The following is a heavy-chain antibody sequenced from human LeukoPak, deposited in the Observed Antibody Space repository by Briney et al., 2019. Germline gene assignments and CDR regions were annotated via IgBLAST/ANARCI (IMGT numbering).Heavy chain of an antibody. CDR1: GGCIGSGGYY. J-gene: IGHJ5*02. CDR3: ARDRKPLGWFDP. CDR2: IYYSGST. D-gene: IGHD7-27*01. Sequence: PSQTLSLTCPVSGGCIGSGGYYWSWIRQHPGKGLEWIGYIYYSGSTYYNPYLKSRVTISVDTSKNQFSLKLSSVTAADTAVYYCARDRKPLGWFDPWGQGTLVTVSS. V-gene: IGHV4-31*03.